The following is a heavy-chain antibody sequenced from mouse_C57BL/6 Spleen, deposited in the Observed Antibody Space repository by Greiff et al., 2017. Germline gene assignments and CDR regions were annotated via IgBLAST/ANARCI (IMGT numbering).Heavy chain of an antibody. CDR1: GYAFRSSW. CDR3: APITTVVATDAMDY. CDR2: IYPGDGDT. J-gene: IGHJ4*01. Sequence: VQLQQSGPELVKPGASVKISCKASGYAFRSSWMNWVKQRPGKGLEWIGRIYPGDGDTNYNGKFKGKATLTADKSSSTAYMQLSSLTSEDSAVYFCAPITTVVATDAMDYWGQGTSVTVSS. D-gene: IGHD1-1*01. V-gene: IGHV1-82*01.